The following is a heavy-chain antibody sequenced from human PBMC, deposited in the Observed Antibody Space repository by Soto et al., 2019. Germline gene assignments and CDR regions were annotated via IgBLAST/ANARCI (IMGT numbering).Heavy chain of an antibody. CDR2: ISSSSRTI. V-gene: IGHV3-48*01. D-gene: IGHD3-3*01. CDR1: GFSFSDSG. CDR3: ARTRMEWALYFDN. J-gene: IGHJ4*02. Sequence: EVQLVESGGGLIQPGGSLRLSCAASGFSFSDSGMNWVRRAPGKGLEWISYISSSSRTIYYAASVEGRFTVSRDNVKNSVHVQMNSLRAEDTGVYFCARTRMEWALYFDNWGLGTLVTVSS.